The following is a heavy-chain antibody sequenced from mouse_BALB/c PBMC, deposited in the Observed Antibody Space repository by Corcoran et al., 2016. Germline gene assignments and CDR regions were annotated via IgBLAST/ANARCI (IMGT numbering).Heavy chain of an antibody. CDR2: IYPGSGST. V-gene: IGHV1-81*01. J-gene: IGHJ3*01. Sequence: QVQLQQSGPELEKPGASMKMSCKASGYTFTDYVISWVKQRAGQGLEWIGEIYPGSGSTYYNEKFKGKATLTADKSSNTAYMQLSSLTSEDSAVYFCARGVFAYWGQGTLVTVSA. CDR1: GYTFTDYV. CDR3: ARGVFAY.